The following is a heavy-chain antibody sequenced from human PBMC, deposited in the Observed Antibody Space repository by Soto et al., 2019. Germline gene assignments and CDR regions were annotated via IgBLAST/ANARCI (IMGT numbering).Heavy chain of an antibody. J-gene: IGHJ6*03. CDR1: GGSISSSSYY. V-gene: IGHV4-39*01. CDR2: IYYSGST. CDR3: ASMGGAYSGYVDYYYYYMDV. D-gene: IGHD5-12*01. Sequence: SETLSLTCTVSGGSISSSSYYWGWIRQPPGKGLEWIGSIYYSGSTYYNPSLKSRVTISVDTSKNQFSLKLSSVTAADTAVYYCASMGGAYSGYVDYYYYYMDVWGKGTTVTVSS.